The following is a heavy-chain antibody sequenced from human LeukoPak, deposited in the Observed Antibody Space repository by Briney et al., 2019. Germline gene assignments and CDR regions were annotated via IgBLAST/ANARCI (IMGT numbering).Heavy chain of an antibody. D-gene: IGHD2-15*01. CDR2: ISPDGSST. CDR1: GFTFSHYW. CDR3: AKTPGDCTGGTCYSFDY. V-gene: IGHV3-74*01. J-gene: IGHJ4*02. Sequence: GGSLRLSCAASGFTFSHYWMYWVRQAPGTGLVWVSRISPDGSSTVNVDSVKGRFTISRDNAKNMLYLQLNSLRVEDTAVYYCAKTPGDCTGGTCYSFDYWGQGSLVTVSS.